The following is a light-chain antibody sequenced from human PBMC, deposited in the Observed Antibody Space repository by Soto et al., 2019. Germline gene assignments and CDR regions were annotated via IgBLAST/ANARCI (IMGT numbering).Light chain of an antibody. CDR2: AAS. J-gene: IGKJ2*01. CDR3: QQSYSTPLYT. CDR1: QSISSY. V-gene: IGKV1-39*01. Sequence: DIQMTQSPSSLSASVGDRVTITCRASQSISSYLNWYQQKPGKAPKLLIYAASSLQSGVPSRFSGSGSGTDFPHTISSLQPEDFASYYCQQSYSTPLYTFGQGTKLEIK.